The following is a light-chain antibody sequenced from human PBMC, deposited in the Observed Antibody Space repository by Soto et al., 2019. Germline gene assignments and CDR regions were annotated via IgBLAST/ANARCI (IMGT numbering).Light chain of an antibody. V-gene: IGKV1-39*01. CDR2: AAS. CDR3: QQRSNWPKLT. CDR1: QSISSY. J-gene: IGKJ4*01. Sequence: DIQMTQSPSSLSASVGDRVTITCRASQSISSYLNWYQQKPGKAPKLLIYAASSLQSGVPSRFSGSGSGTDFTLTISSLQPEDFATYYCQQRSNWPKLTFGGGTKVEIK.